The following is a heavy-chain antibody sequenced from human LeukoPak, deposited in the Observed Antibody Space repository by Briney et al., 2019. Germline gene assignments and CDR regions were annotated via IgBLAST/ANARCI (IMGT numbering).Heavy chain of an antibody. D-gene: IGHD6-19*01. V-gene: IGHV3-23*01. Sequence: QSGGSLRLSCVASGFTFSTLAMGWVRQAPGMGLDWVSVISDSGGTTYYADSVKGRFTISRDNLKNTLYLQMNSLRAEDTAVYYCAKDARRTSGWYFFDYWGQGTLVTVSS. CDR3: AKDARRTSGWYFFDY. CDR1: GFTFSTLA. CDR2: ISDSGGTT. J-gene: IGHJ4*02.